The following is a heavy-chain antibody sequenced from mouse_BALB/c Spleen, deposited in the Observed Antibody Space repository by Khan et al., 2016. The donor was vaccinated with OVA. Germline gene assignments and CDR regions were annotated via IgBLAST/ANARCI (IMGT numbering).Heavy chain of an antibody. Sequence: VQLQESGAELVKPGASVKLSCKASGYTFTSFYMYWVKQRPGQGLEWIGEINPNNGGTNVNEKFKSKATLTVDKSSSTAYMELSSLTSKDSAVYYCTRGEYGSPFAYWGQGTLVTVSA. J-gene: IGHJ3*01. CDR2: INPNNGGT. D-gene: IGHD1-1*01. CDR3: TRGEYGSPFAY. V-gene: IGHV1S81*02. CDR1: GYTFTSFY.